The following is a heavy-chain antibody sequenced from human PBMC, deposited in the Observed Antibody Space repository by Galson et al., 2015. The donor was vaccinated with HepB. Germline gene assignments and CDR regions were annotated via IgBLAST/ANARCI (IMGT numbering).Heavy chain of an antibody. CDR1: GYTFTSYY. V-gene: IGHV1-46*01. D-gene: IGHD5-24*01. J-gene: IGHJ3*02. Sequence: SVKVSCKASGYTFTSYYMHWVRQAPGQGLEWMGIINPSGGSTSYAQKFQGRVTMTRDTSTSTVYMELSSLRSEDTAVYYCARVTDGYNYPLDAFDIWGQGTMVTVSS. CDR3: ARVTDGYNYPLDAFDI. CDR2: INPSGGST.